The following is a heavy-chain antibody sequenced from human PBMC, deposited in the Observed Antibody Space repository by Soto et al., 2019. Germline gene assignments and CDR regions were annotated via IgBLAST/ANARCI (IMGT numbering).Heavy chain of an antibody. V-gene: IGHV4-59*01. CDR2: IYYSGST. CDR1: GGPISSYY. Sequence: SETLSLTCTVSGGPISSYYWSWIRQPPGKGLEWIGYIYYSGSTNYNPSLKSRVTISVDTSKNQFSLKLSSVTAADTAVYYCAREVLGAFDYWGQGTLVTVSS. J-gene: IGHJ4*02. CDR3: AREVLGAFDY.